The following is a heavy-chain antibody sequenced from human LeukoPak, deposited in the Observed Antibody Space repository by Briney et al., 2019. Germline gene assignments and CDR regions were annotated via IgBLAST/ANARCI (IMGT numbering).Heavy chain of an antibody. Sequence: GGSLRLSCAASGFTVSSNYMSWVRQAPEKGLEWVSVIYSGGSTYYADSVKGRFTISRDNSKNTLYLQMNSLRAEDTAVYYCARDRALRGVEYYYYGMDVWGQGTTVTVSS. CDR1: GFTVSSNY. V-gene: IGHV3-53*01. CDR2: IYSGGST. CDR3: ARDRALRGVEYYYYGMDV. J-gene: IGHJ6*02. D-gene: IGHD3-10*01.